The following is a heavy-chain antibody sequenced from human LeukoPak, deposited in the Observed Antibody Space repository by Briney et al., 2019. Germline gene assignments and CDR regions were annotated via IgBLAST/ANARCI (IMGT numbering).Heavy chain of an antibody. Sequence: GGSLRLSCAASGFTFSSYAMSWVRQAPGKGLEWVSAISGSGGSTYYADSVKGRFTISRDNSKNTLYLQMNSLRAEDTAVYYCARDKRGGSSSWYYFDYWGQGTLVTVSS. J-gene: IGHJ4*02. V-gene: IGHV3-23*01. D-gene: IGHD6-13*01. CDR2: ISGSGGST. CDR3: ARDKRGGSSSWYYFDY. CDR1: GFTFSSYA.